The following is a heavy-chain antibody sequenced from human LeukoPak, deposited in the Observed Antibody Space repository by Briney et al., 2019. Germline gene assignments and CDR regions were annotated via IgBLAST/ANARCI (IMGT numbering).Heavy chain of an antibody. J-gene: IGHJ4*02. CDR2: INQDGSEK. D-gene: IGHD1-26*01. V-gene: IGHV3-7*01. CDR3: ARAGKWELVLDY. Sequence: GESLKISCKGSGYSFSNYWIGWVRQVPGKGLEWVANINQDGSEKYYVDSVKGRFTISRDNAKNSLYLQMNSLRAEDTAVYYCARAGKWELVLDYWGQGTLVTVSS. CDR1: GYSFSNYW.